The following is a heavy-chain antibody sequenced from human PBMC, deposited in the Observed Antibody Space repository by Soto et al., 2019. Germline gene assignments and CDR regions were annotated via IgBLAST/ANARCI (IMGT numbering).Heavy chain of an antibody. CDR2: IRQDGSDK. Sequence: PGGSLRLSCAASGFTFNNYRMSWVRQAPVKGLEWVGNIRQDGSDKYYVDSVKGRFTISRDNAKNSLYLQMNCLRAEDTAVYHCARDLGSSGSYDYWGQGT. D-gene: IGHD6-19*01. CDR1: GFTFNNYR. CDR3: ARDLGSSGSYDY. J-gene: IGHJ4*02. V-gene: IGHV3-7*01.